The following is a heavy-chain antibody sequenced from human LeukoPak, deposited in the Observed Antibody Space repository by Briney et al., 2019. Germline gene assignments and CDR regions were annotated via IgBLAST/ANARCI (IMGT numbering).Heavy chain of an antibody. CDR3: TRRGYTSSSDY. CDR2: INHSGTT. J-gene: IGHJ4*02. D-gene: IGHD6-13*01. Sequence: PSETLSLTCAVYGGPFSGYYWSWICQPPGKGLEWIGEINHSGTTNYNPSLNSRVTISVDTSKNQFSLKLSSVTAADTAVYYCTRRGYTSSSDYWGQGTLVTVSS. CDR1: GGPFSGYY. V-gene: IGHV4-34*01.